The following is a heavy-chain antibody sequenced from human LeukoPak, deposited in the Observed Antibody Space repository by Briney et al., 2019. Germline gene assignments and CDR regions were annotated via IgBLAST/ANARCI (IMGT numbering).Heavy chain of an antibody. CDR2: ISAYNGNT. CDR3: ASFAGAVAGRESDY. Sequence: ASVKVSCKASGYTFTGYYMHWVRQAPGQGLEWMGWISAYNGNTNYAQKLQGRVTMTTDTSTSTAYMELRSLRSDDTAVYYCASFAGAVAGRESDYWGQGTLVTVSS. V-gene: IGHV1-18*04. CDR1: GYTFTGYY. D-gene: IGHD6-19*01. J-gene: IGHJ4*02.